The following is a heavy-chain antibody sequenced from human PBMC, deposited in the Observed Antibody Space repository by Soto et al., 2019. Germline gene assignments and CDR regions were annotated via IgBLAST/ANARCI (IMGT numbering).Heavy chain of an antibody. CDR3: ARGSLIRGVMVLRYDGFDV. CDR2: MNTYSGYT. V-gene: IGHV1-18*01. Sequence: LGQSGAEVRRPWASLNVSCKASGYSFSNYGIIWVRQAPGQGLGWMGWMNTYSGYTNYAETLQDSFTMTGDTTAATAFLELRGLTADEWAVYFCARGSLIRGVMVLRYDGFDVWGQGTLVTVSS. J-gene: IGHJ3*01. D-gene: IGHD3-10*01. CDR1: GYSFSNYG.